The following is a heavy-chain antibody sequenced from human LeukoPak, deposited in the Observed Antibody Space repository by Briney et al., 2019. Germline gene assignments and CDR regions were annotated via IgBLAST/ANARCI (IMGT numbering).Heavy chain of an antibody. Sequence: PTGRSLRLSCAASGFTFDDYAMHWVRQAPGKGLQGVSDITWNSGSIGYADSVKGRFTISRDNAKNSLYLQMNSLRAEDTALYYCAKDIRYSSSCYLDYWGQGTLVTVSS. CDR2: ITWNSGSI. V-gene: IGHV3-9*01. J-gene: IGHJ4*02. CDR1: GFTFDDYA. D-gene: IGHD6-13*01. CDR3: AKDIRYSSSCYLDY.